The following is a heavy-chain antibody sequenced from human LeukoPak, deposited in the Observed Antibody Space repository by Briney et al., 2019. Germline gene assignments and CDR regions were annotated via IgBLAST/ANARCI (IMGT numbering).Heavy chain of an antibody. CDR1: GYTFTSYD. CDR3: ATWRGWEFRFDP. Sequence: GASVKVSCKASGYTFTSYDINRVRQATGQGLEWMGWMNPNSGNTGYAQKFQDRVTMTRNTSISTAYMELSSLRSEDTAVYYCATWRGWEFRFDPWGQGTLVTVSS. V-gene: IGHV1-8*01. J-gene: IGHJ5*02. D-gene: IGHD1-1*01. CDR2: MNPNSGNT.